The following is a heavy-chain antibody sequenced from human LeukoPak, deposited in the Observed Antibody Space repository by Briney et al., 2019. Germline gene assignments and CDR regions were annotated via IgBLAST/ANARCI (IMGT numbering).Heavy chain of an antibody. D-gene: IGHD3-16*02. J-gene: IGHJ3*02. CDR3: ASGRGVWGSYRYIPDDAFDI. CDR1: GGTFSSYT. CDR2: IIPILGIA. V-gene: IGHV1-69*02. Sequence: SVKVSCKASGGTFSSYTISWVRQAPGQGLEWMGRIIPILGIANYAQKFQGRVTITADKSTSTAYMELSSLRSEDTAVYYCASGRGVWGSYRYIPDDAFDIWGQGTMVTVSS.